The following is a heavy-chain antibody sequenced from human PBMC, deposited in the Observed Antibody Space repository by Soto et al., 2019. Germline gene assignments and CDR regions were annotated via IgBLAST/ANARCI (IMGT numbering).Heavy chain of an antibody. CDR1: GFPFSAYS. D-gene: IGHD3-16*01. CDR2: ITVGSSHI. J-gene: IGHJ4*02. CDR3: SRSPEVGVRGAY. Sequence: GSLRLSCTGSGFPFSAYSINWVRQAPGKGLEWVSSITVGSSHIYQPNSMKGRFTISRDDAKNSVYLQIDSLRDEDTALYYCSRSPEVGVRGAYWGQGTLVTVSS. V-gene: IGHV3-21*01.